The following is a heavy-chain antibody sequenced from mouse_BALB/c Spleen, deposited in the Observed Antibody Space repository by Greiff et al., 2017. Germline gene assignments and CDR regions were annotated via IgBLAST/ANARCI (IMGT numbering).Heavy chain of an antibody. Sequence: VQLQQSGPELVKPGASVKIPCKASGYTFTDYNMDWVKQSHGKSLEWIGDINPNNGGTIYNQKFKGKATLTVYKSSSTAYMELRSLTSEDTAVYYCARSAYYGTPGYFDYWGQGTTLTVSA. CDR1: GYTFTDYN. D-gene: IGHD2-10*01. CDR2: INPNNGGT. V-gene: IGHV1-18*01. J-gene: IGHJ2*01. CDR3: ARSAYYGTPGYFDY.